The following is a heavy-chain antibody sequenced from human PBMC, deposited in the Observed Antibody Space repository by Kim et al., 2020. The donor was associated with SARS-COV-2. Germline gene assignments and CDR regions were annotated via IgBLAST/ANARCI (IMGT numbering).Heavy chain of an antibody. D-gene: IGHD5-12*01. Sequence: GGSLRLSCAASGFSFSMYWMHWVRQPPGKGLVWFSRINSDGSSTDYADSVKGRFTISRDNAKNRLYLQVNSLRAEDTAVYYCARDLKASPSNIVFDYWGQGTLVTVSS. V-gene: IGHV3-74*01. CDR1: GFSFSMYW. CDR3: ARDLKASPSNIVFDY. CDR2: INSDGSST. J-gene: IGHJ4*02.